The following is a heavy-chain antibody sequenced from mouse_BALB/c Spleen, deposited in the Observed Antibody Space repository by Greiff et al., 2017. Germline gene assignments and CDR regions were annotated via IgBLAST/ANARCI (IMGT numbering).Heavy chain of an antibody. D-gene: IGHD2-4*01. V-gene: IGHV1-87*01. CDR3: ARLHDY. CDR2: IYPGDGDT. CDR1: GYTFTSYW. J-gene: IGHJ2*01. Sequence: VQLQQSGAELARPGASVKLSCKASGYTFTSYWMQWVKQRPGQGLEWIGAIYPGDGDTRYTQKFKGKATLTADKSSSTAYMQLSSLASEDSAVYYCARLHDYWGQGTTLTVSS.